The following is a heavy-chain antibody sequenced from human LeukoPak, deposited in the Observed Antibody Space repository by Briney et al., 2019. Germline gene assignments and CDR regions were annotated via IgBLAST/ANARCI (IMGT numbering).Heavy chain of an antibody. J-gene: IGHJ3*02. D-gene: IGHD1-7*01. CDR1: EGTFSSYA. CDR3: ASGNFQYGRYDAFDI. CDR2: IIPIFGTA. Sequence: SVTVSCKASEGTFSSYAISWVRQAPGQGLEWMGGIIPIFGTANYAQKFQGRVTITADESTSTAYMELSSLRSEDTAVYYCASGNFQYGRYDAFDIWGQGTMVTVSS. V-gene: IGHV1-69*13.